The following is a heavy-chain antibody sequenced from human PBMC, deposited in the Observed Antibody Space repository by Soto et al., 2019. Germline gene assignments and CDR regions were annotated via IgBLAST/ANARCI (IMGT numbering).Heavy chain of an antibody. D-gene: IGHD3-22*01. V-gene: IGHV4-4*07. J-gene: IGHJ3*02. CDR1: GGSISSYY. Sequence: KPSETLSVTCTVSGGSISSYYWSWIRQPAGKGLEWIGRINTSGSTNYNPSLKSRVTMSVDTSKNQFSLKLSSVTAADTAVYYCATSRGYYYDSSGFPMAFDIWGQGTMVTVSS. CDR2: INTSGST. CDR3: ATSRGYYYDSSGFPMAFDI.